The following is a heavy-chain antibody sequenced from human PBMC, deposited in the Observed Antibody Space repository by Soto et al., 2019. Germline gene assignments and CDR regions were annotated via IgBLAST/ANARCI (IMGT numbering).Heavy chain of an antibody. V-gene: IGHV3-13*01. Sequence: GGSLRLSCAASGFTFSNYDMHCVRQVTGKGLEWVSTIGTAGDTYYPGSVKGRFTISRDNAKNSLYLQMNSLRAEDTAVYYCANPMLITFGGVIADNFDYWGQGTLVTVSS. J-gene: IGHJ4*02. CDR1: GFTFSNYD. CDR2: IGTAGDT. D-gene: IGHD3-16*02. CDR3: ANPMLITFGGVIADNFDY.